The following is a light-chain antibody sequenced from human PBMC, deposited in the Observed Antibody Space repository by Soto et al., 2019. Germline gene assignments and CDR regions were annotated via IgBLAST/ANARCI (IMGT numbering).Light chain of an antibody. Sequence: AIRMTQSPSSFSASTGDRVTITCRASQGISSYLAWYQQKPGKAPKLLIYPASTLQSGVPSRFSVSRSGTDFTPTISCLQSEDFASYYFQQYYSYPHPFGQGPKVQIK. CDR1: QGISSY. CDR3: QQYYSYPHP. V-gene: IGKV1-8*01. CDR2: PAS. J-gene: IGKJ1*01.